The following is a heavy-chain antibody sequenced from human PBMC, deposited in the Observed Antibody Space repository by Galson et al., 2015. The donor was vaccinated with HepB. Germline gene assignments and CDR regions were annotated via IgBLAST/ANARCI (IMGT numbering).Heavy chain of an antibody. CDR2: TYYSGST. CDR1: GGSISSYY. J-gene: IGHJ4*02. CDR3: ARDRGYYDSSGYYLGGFDY. V-gene: IGHV4-59*01. D-gene: IGHD3-22*01. Sequence: ETLSLTCTVSGGSISSYYWSWIRQPPGKGLEWIGYTYYSGSTNYNPSLKSRVTISVDTSKNQFSLKLSSVTAADTAVYYCARDRGYYDSSGYYLGGFDYWGQGTLVTVSS.